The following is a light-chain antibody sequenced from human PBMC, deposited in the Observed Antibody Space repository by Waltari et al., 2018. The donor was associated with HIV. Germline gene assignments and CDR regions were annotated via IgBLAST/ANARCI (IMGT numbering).Light chain of an antibody. CDR2: AAS. Sequence: DIQLTQSPSFLSASVGDKVTITCRASRGTSSYLAGHHQNPGKAPKLLRYAASTLQSGVPSRFSGSGSGTEFTLTISSLQPEDFATYVCQFLDTYPLFGGGTKVEVK. V-gene: IGKV1-9*01. CDR3: QFLDTYPL. J-gene: IGKJ4*01. CDR1: RGTSSY.